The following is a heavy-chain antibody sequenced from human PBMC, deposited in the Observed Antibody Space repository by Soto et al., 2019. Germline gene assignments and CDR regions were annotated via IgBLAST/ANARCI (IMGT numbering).Heavy chain of an antibody. V-gene: IGHV1-8*01. D-gene: IGHD2-15*01. CDR2: MNPNSGNT. CDR1: GYTFTSYD. J-gene: IGHJ4*02. Sequence: QVQLVQSGAEVKKPGASVKVSCKASGYTFTSYDINWVRQATGQGLEWMGWMNPNSGNTGYAQKFQGRVTMTRNTSISTAYMELSSLRSEDTAVYYCARVSFSGGSCYSLFGYWGQGTLVTVSS. CDR3: ARVSFSGGSCYSLFGY.